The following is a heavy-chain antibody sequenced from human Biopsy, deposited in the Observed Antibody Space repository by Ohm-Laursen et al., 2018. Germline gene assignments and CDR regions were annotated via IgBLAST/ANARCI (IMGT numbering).Heavy chain of an antibody. Sequence: TLTLTRTVSGGSISSDYWSWIRQTPGKGLEWIGYIYYSGSTNYNPSLKSRVTISVDTSKNQFSLRLNSVTAADTAVYYCARIAAAGWDDYWGQGTLVTVSS. D-gene: IGHD6-25*01. J-gene: IGHJ4*02. CDR1: GGSISSDY. CDR2: IYYSGST. V-gene: IGHV4-59*01. CDR3: ARIAAAGWDDY.